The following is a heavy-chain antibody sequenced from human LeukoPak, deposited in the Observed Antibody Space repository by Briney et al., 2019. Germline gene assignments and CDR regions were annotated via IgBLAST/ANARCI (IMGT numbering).Heavy chain of an antibody. CDR2: INHSGST. Sequence: PSETLSLTCAVYGGPFSGYYWSWIRQPPGKGLEWIGEINHSGSTNYNQSLKSRVTISVDTSKNQFSLKLSSVTAADTAVYYCARRNRSGSYRPFDYWGQGTLVTVSS. CDR1: GGPFSGYY. J-gene: IGHJ4*02. V-gene: IGHV4-34*01. D-gene: IGHD1-26*01. CDR3: ARRNRSGSYRPFDY.